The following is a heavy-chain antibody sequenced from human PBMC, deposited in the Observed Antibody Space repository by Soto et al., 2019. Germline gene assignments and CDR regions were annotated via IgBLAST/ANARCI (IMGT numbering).Heavy chain of an antibody. Sequence: QVQLVQSEAEVKKPGASVKVSCEASGYTFITPGISGVRQAPGKGLEWMGWVSGSNGNTKYAQKFQGRVTMTTETSTSTAHMELRNLRSDDTAVYFCARDFYPLAYYFDPWGQGTLVTVSS. CDR1: GYTFITPG. CDR3: ARDFYPLAYYFDP. V-gene: IGHV1-18*04. J-gene: IGHJ4*02. CDR2: VSGSNGNT.